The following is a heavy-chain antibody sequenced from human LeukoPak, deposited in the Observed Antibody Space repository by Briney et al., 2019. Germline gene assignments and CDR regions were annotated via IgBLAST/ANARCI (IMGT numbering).Heavy chain of an antibody. J-gene: IGHJ4*02. D-gene: IGHD2-15*01. V-gene: IGHV1-69*04. CDR2: IIPILGIA. CDR1: GGTLSSYA. CDR3: ARDPHCSGGSCYDY. Sequence: ASVKVSCKASGGTLSSYAISWVRQAPGQGLEWMGRIIPILGIANYAQKFQGRVTITADKSTSTAYMELSSLRSEDTAVYYCARDPHCSGGSCYDYWGQGTLVTVSS.